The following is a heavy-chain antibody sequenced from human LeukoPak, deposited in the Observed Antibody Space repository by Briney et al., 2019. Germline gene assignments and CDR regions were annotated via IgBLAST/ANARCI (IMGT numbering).Heavy chain of an antibody. D-gene: IGHD3-9*01. Sequence: GGSLRLSCAASGFTVSSNHMSWVRQAPGKGLEWVSVIYSGGSTYYADSVKGRFTISRDNSKNTLYLQMNSLRAEDTAVYYCASGPPALDGYDILTGYYKGYYYYYMDVWGKGTTVTVSS. V-gene: IGHV3-66*02. J-gene: IGHJ6*03. CDR1: GFTVSSNH. CDR3: ASGPPALDGYDILTGYYKGYYYYYMDV. CDR2: IYSGGST.